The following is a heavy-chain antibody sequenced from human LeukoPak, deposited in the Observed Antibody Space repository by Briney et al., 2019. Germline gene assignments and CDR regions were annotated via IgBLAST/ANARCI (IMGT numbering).Heavy chain of an antibody. V-gene: IGHV3-30*04. CDR2: ISYDGSNK. Sequence: TGRSLRLSCAASGFTFSSYAMHRVRQAPGKGLEWVAVISYDGSNKYYADSVKGRFTISRDNSKNTLYLQMNSLRAEDTAVYYCASWGPRDYWGQGTLVTVSS. CDR3: ASWGPRDY. D-gene: IGHD3-16*01. J-gene: IGHJ4*02. CDR1: GFTFSSYA.